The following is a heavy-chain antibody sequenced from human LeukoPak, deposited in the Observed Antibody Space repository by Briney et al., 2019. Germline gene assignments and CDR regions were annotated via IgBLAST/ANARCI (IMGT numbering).Heavy chain of an antibody. J-gene: IGHJ6*03. V-gene: IGHV3-30-3*01. D-gene: IGHD3-16*01. Sequence: GGSLRLSCAASGFTFSSYAMHWVRQAPGKGLEWVAVISYDGSNKYYADSVKGRFTISRDNSKNTLYLQMNSLRAEDTAVYYCARDNEPSAQIGDYYYMDVWGKGTTVTVSS. CDR3: ARDNEPSAQIGDYYYMDV. CDR2: ISYDGSNK. CDR1: GFTFSSYA.